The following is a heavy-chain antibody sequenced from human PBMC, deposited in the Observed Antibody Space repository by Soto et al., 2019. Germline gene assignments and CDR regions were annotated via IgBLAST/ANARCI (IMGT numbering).Heavy chain of an antibody. J-gene: IGHJ4*02. CDR2: INHSGST. D-gene: IGHD7-27*01. Sequence: QVQLQQWGAGLLKPSETLSLTCAVYGGSFSGYYWNWIRQPPGKGLEWIGEINHSGSTNYNPSLKRRVTISVDTSKNKFSLKLSSVTAADTAVYYCARGWGRIFDYWGQGTLVTVSS. CDR3: ARGWGRIFDY. V-gene: IGHV4-34*01. CDR1: GGSFSGYY.